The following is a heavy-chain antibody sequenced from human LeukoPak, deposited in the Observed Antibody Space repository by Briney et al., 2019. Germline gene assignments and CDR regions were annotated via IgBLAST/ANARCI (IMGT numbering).Heavy chain of an antibody. J-gene: IGHJ4*02. V-gene: IGHV4-59*01. Sequence: PSETLSLTCTVSGGSINYYWSWIQQSPGKGLEWIGYITSSGYTNYNPSLRSRVTISLDTSKMQFSLRLSSVTAADTAVYYCARGDPAGLFDYWGQGHLVTVSS. CDR2: ITSSGYT. D-gene: IGHD3-10*01. CDR1: GGSINYY. CDR3: ARGDPAGLFDY.